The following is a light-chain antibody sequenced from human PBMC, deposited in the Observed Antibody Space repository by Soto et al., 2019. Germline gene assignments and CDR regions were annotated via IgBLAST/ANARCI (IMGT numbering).Light chain of an antibody. CDR1: SSDVGGSGL. V-gene: IGLV2-23*01. CDR3: CSSGGSPTYV. CDR2: EGF. Sequence: QSALTQPASVSGSPGQSITISCTGTSSDVGGSGLVSWYQFHPGKAPKLLIFEGFKRPSGVSNRFSGSKSGSTASLTISGLQAEDEADYYCCSSGGSPTYVFGTGTKVTVL. J-gene: IGLJ1*01.